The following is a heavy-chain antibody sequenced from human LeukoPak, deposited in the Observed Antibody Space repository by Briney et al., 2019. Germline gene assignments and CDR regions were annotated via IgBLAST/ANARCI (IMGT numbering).Heavy chain of an antibody. CDR2: ISYDGSNK. V-gene: IGHV3-30*03. Sequence: GGSLRLSCAASGFTFSSYGMHWVRQAPDKGLEWVAVISYDGSNKYYADSVKGRFTISRDNSKNTLYLQMNSLRAEDTAVYYCARGTAAGDYWGQGTLVTVSS. CDR3: ARGTAAGDY. J-gene: IGHJ4*02. CDR1: GFTFSSYG. D-gene: IGHD6-13*01.